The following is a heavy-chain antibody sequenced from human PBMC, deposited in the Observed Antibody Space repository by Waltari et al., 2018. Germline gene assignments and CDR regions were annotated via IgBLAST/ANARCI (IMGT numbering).Heavy chain of an antibody. J-gene: IGHJ4*02. Sequence: QMQLVQSGPEVKKPGTSVQVSCKASGFTFTSSAVQWVRQARGQRLEWIGWIAVGSGNTNYAQKFQERVTITRDMSTSTAYMELSSLRSEDTAVYYCAADDDFWSGYYSNPLVNWGQGTLVTVSS. V-gene: IGHV1-58*01. D-gene: IGHD3-3*01. CDR2: IAVGSGNT. CDR1: GFTFTSSA. CDR3: AADDDFWSGYYSNPLVN.